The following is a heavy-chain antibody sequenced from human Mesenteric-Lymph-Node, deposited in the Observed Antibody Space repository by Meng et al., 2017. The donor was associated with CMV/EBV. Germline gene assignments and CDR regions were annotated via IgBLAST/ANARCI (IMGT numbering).Heavy chain of an antibody. Sequence: QLQMQESGPGLVKPSETQSLTFTVSGGSISSSSYYWGWIRQPPGKGLEWIGSIYYSGSTYYNPSLKSRVTISVDTSKNQFSLKLSSVTAADTAVYYCARPHYYGSGSSPWFDPWGQGTLVTVSS. CDR1: GGSISSSSYY. CDR3: ARPHYYGSGSSPWFDP. J-gene: IGHJ5*02. D-gene: IGHD3-10*01. V-gene: IGHV4-39*01. CDR2: IYYSGST.